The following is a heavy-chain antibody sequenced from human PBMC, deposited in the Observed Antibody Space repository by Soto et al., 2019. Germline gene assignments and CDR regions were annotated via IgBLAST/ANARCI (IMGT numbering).Heavy chain of an antibody. D-gene: IGHD3-10*01. V-gene: IGHV3-21*01. CDR3: ARGDLVRGVPPPRYYYYGMDV. J-gene: IGHJ6*02. Sequence: GGSLRLSCAASGFTFSSYSMNWVRQAPGKGLEWVSSISSSSSYIYYADSVKGRFTISRDNAKNSLYLQMNSLRAEDTAVYYCARGDLVRGVPPPRYYYYGMDVWGQGTTVTVSS. CDR2: ISSSSSYI. CDR1: GFTFSSYS.